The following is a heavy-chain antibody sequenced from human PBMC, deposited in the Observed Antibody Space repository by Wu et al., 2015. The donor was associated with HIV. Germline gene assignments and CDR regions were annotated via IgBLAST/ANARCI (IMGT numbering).Heavy chain of an antibody. V-gene: IGHV1-18*01. CDR1: GYTFTSYG. CDR2: ISAYNGNT. Sequence: QVQLVQSGAEVKKPGASVKVSYKASGYTFTSYGISWVRQAPGQGLEWMGWISAYNGNTNYAQKLQGRVTMTTDTSTSTAYMELRSLRSDDTAVYYCARDLTYYYDSSRLDGMDVWGQGTTVTVSS. J-gene: IGHJ6*02. CDR3: ARDLTYYYDSSRLDGMDV. D-gene: IGHD3-22*01.